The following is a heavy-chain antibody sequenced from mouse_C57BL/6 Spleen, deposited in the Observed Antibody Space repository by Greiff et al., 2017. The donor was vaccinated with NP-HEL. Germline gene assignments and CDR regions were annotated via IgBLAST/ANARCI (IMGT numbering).Heavy chain of an antibody. CDR3: ASPINTLVYFDY. CDR1: GYTFTDYN. V-gene: IGHV1-22*01. J-gene: IGHJ2*01. Sequence: EVQLQQSGPELVKPGASVKMSCKASGYTFTDYNMHWVKQSHGKSLEWIGNINPNNGGTSYNQKFKGKATLTVNKSSSTAYMELRSLTSEDSAVYCCASPINTLVYFDYWGQGTTLTVSS. CDR2: INPNNGGT. D-gene: IGHD1-1*01.